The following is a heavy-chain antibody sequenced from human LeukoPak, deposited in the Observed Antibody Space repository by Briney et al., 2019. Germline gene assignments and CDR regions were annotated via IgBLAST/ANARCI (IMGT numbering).Heavy chain of an antibody. CDR1: GFTFSNAW. Sequence: PGGSLRLSCAASGFTFSNAWMSWVRQAPGKGLEWVGRIKSKTDGGTTDYAAPVKGRFTISRDDSKNTLYLQMNSLKTEDTAVYYCTPSADSGSYDYWGQGTLVTVSS. CDR2: IKSKTDGGTT. J-gene: IGHJ4*02. D-gene: IGHD1-26*01. CDR3: TPSADSGSYDY. V-gene: IGHV3-15*01.